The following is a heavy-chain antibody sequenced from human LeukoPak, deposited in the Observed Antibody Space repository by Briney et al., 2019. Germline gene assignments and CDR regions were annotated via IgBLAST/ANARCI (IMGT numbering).Heavy chain of an antibody. CDR3: ARAGDHVLYGGTDM. CDR1: GGSISSYY. CDR2: IYYSGST. Sequence: PSETLSLTCTVSGGSISSYYWSWIRQPPGKGLEWIGYIYYSGSTNYNPSLKSRVTISVDTSKNQFSLKLNSVTPEDTAVYYCARAGDHVLYGGTDMWGLGTMVTVSS. D-gene: IGHD4-23*01. J-gene: IGHJ3*02. V-gene: IGHV4-59*12.